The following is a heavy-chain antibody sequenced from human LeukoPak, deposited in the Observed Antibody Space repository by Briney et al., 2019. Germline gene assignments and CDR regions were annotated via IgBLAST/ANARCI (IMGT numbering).Heavy chain of an antibody. CDR2: IYHSGST. J-gene: IGHJ5*02. V-gene: IGHV4-38-2*01. Sequence: SETLSLTCAVSGYSISSGYYWGWIRQPPGKGLEWIGSIYHSGSTYYNPSLKSRVTMSVDTSKYQFSLKLSSVTAADTAVYYCARVAVAGGNWFDPWGQGTLVTASS. D-gene: IGHD6-19*01. CDR1: GYSISSGYY. CDR3: ARVAVAGGNWFDP.